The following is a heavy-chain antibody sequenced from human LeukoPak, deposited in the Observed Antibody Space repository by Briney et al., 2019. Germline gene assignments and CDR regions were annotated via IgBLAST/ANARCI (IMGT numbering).Heavy chain of an antibody. D-gene: IGHD1-26*01. CDR1: GGSISSYY. CDR2: IYYSGST. V-gene: IGHV4-59*08. Sequence: SETLSLTCTVSGGSISSYYWSWIRQPPGKGLEWIGYIYYSGSTNYNPSLKSRVTISVDTSKNQFSLKLSSVTAADTAVYYCARAKSGSYYSRNNWFDPWGQGTLVTVSS. J-gene: IGHJ5*02. CDR3: ARAKSGSYYSRNNWFDP.